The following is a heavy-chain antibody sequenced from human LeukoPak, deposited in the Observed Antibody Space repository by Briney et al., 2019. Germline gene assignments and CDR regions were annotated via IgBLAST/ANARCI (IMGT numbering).Heavy chain of an antibody. CDR1: GFTFSNYA. J-gene: IGHJ4*02. V-gene: IGHV3-23*01. CDR3: ATYSRSLDY. Sequence: PGGSLRLSCAASGFTFSNYAMSWVRQAPGKGLEWVSSITSGGGSTYYADSVKGRLTISRDNLKNTLYLQMSSLRDEDTAVYYCATYSRSLDYWGQGTLVTVSS. CDR2: ITSGGGST. D-gene: IGHD6-13*01.